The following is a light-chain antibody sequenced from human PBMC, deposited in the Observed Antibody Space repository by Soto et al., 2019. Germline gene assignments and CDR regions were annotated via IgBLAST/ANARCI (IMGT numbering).Light chain of an antibody. J-gene: IGLJ1*01. CDR3: SSYTNINTRACV. CDR1: SGSVSTSYS. V-gene: IGLV8-61*01. Sequence: QIVVTQEPSFSVSPGGTVTLTCGLSSGSVSTSYSPSWYQQTPGQAPRTLIYSTNTRSSGVPDRFSGSILGNKAALTITGAQAEDEAEYYCSSYTNINTRACVFGTGTKLTVL. CDR2: STN.